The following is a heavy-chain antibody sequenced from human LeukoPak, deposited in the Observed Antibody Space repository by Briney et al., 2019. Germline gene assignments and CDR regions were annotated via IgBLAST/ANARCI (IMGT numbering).Heavy chain of an antibody. CDR3: ARAVEYLPLDY. V-gene: IGHV3-66*01. Sequence: GGSLRLSCAAPGFTFTSTYITWVRQAPGKGLEWVSIIHISGSTYYADSVRGRFTISRDNSKNTVYLQMNSLRAEDTAVYYCARAVEYLPLDYWGQGTLVAVSS. CDR1: GFTFTSTY. CDR2: IHISGST. D-gene: IGHD2/OR15-2a*01. J-gene: IGHJ4*02.